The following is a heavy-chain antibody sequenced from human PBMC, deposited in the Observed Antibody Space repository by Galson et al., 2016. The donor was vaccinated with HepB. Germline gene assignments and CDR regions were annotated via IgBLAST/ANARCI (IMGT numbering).Heavy chain of an antibody. CDR1: GGSINSNYY. D-gene: IGHD3-22*01. CDR2: IFYSGST. J-gene: IGHJ3*02. V-gene: IGHV4-39*01. Sequence: SETLSLTCTVSGGSINSNYYWGWIRQPPGKGLEWIGTIFYSGSTYYNPSLKSRVTISVDTSKNQFSLRLSSVTAADTAVYYGSRLPHRGVVDAAFDIWGQGTMVTVSS. CDR3: SRLPHRGVVDAAFDI.